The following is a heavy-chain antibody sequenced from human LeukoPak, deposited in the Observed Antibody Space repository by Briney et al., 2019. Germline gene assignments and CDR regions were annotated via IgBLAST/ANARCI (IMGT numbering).Heavy chain of an antibody. D-gene: IGHD1-26*01. Sequence: SETLSLTCTVSGGSISSYYWSWIRQPPGKGPEWIGYIYYSGSTNYNPSLKSRVTISVDTSKNQFSLKLSSVTAADTAVYYCARGHSGSYNFDYWGQGTLVTVSS. J-gene: IGHJ4*02. CDR3: ARGHSGSYNFDY. CDR1: GGSISSYY. CDR2: IYYSGST. V-gene: IGHV4-59*01.